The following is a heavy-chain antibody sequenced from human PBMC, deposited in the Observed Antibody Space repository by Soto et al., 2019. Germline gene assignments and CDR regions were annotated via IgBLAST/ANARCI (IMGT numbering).Heavy chain of an antibody. CDR1: GFSISNYA. Sequence: EVQLSESGGGFIQSGGSLRLSCAASGFSISNYAMSWVRQAPGRGLEWISSISDSGTNTFYADSVRGRFVISRDKSKNTVYFQMNNLRVEDTALYYCAKDGIRKDDYWGQGTLVTVSS. J-gene: IGHJ4*02. V-gene: IGHV3-23*01. CDR3: AKDGIRKDDY. CDR2: ISDSGTNT.